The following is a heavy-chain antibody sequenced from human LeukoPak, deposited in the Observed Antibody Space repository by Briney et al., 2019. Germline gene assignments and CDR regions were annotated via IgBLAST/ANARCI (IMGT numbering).Heavy chain of an antibody. CDR2: INPKSGGT. CDR3: ARDEDGMDV. CDR1: GYSFTGYY. J-gene: IGHJ6*02. V-gene: IGHV1-2*02. Sequence: GAAVKVSCKASGYSFTGYYMHWVRQAPGQGLGWIGWINPKSGGTNYAQKFPGRVIMTRDTSISTAYMELSRLRSDDTAMYYCARDEDGMDVWGQGTTVTVSS.